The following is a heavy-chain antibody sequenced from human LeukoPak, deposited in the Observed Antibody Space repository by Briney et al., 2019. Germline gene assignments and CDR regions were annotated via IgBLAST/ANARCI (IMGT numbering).Heavy chain of an antibody. V-gene: IGHV3-7*01. Sequence: GGSLRLSCAASTFTFSTFWMNWVRQAPGKGLEWVANIKQDGSEKNYVDSVKGRFTISRDNAKNSLFLQMNSLRAEDTAVYYCAGGTGWLIDYWGQGTRVTVSS. CDR2: IKQDGSEK. J-gene: IGHJ4*02. CDR1: TFTFSTFW. CDR3: AGGTGWLIDY. D-gene: IGHD3/OR15-3a*01.